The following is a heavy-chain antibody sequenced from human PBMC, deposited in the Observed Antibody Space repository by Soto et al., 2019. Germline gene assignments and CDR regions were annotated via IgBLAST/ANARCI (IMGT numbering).Heavy chain of an antibody. J-gene: IGHJ6*02. V-gene: IGHV1-69*13. CDR1: GGTFSSYA. CDR2: IIPIFGTA. Sequence: SVKVSCKASGGTFSSYAISCVRQAPGQGLEWMGGIIPIFGTANYAQKFQVRVTITADESTSTAYMELSSLRSDDTAVYYCARHVPAAGYYYGMDVWGQGTTVTVSS. CDR3: ARHVPAAGYYYGMDV. D-gene: IGHD2-2*01.